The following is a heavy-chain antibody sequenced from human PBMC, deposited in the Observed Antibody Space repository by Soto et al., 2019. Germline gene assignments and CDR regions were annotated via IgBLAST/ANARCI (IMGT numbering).Heavy chain of an antibody. D-gene: IGHD3-16*02. Sequence: QVQLVQSEGEVRRPGASVKVSCKASGYSFTMYGITWVRQAPGQGLEWMGWISTYLGTTKYARKFQGRVTMTTHTSTSTAYMDLRTLRSDDTAVYYCARLIATSADSWGQGTLVTVSS. CDR2: ISTYLGTT. V-gene: IGHV1-18*01. CDR3: ARLIATSADS. CDR1: GYSFTMYG. J-gene: IGHJ4*02.